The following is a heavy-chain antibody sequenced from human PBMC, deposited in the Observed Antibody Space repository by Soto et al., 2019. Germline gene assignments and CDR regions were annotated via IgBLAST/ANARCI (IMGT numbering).Heavy chain of an antibody. V-gene: IGHV4-30-2*01. Sequence: QLQLQQSGSGLEKPSQTLSLTCAVSGGSISSGGYSWSWIRQPPGQGLVWIGYIYHSGSTYYNRSLKGRVTISVDRSKNQIYLKLSSVTAADTAVYYCARVMTTVTTFDYWGQGTLVTVSS. J-gene: IGHJ4*02. CDR3: ARVMTTVTTFDY. D-gene: IGHD4-17*01. CDR2: IYHSGST. CDR1: GGSISSGGYS.